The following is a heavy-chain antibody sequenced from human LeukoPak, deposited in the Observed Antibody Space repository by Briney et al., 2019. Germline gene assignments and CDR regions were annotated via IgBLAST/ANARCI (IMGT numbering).Heavy chain of an antibody. D-gene: IGHD3-9*01. V-gene: IGHV3-7*01. J-gene: IGHJ4*02. CDR3: ARDLNQKRYSDWLSSDFFDY. CDR2: IKQDGSEK. CDR1: GFTFSSYW. Sequence: HPGGSLRLSCAASGFTFSSYWMSWVRQAPGKGLEWVANIKQDGSEKYYVDSVKGRFTISRDNAKNSLYLQMNSLRAEDTAVYYCARDLNQKRYSDWLSSDFFDYWGQGTLVTVSS.